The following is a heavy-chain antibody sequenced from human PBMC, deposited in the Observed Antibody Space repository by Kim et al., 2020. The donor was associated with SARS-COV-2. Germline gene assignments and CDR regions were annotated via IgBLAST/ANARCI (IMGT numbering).Heavy chain of an antibody. D-gene: IGHD3-10*01. CDR1: GYTFTSYA. V-gene: IGHV1-3*01. CDR3: AREYYYGSGSYYSPNEYFQH. J-gene: IGHJ1*01. CDR2: INAGNGNT. Sequence: ASVKVSCKASGYTFTSYAMHWVRQAPGQRLEWMGWINAGNGNTKYSQKFQGRVTITRDTSASTAYMELSSLRSEDTAVYYCAREYYYGSGSYYSPNEYFQHWGQGTLVTVSS.